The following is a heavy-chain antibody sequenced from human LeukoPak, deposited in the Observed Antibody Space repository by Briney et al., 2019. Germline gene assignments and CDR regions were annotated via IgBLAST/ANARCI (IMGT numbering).Heavy chain of an antibody. V-gene: IGHV3-30-3*01. Sequence: AGGSLRLSCAASGFTFSSYAMHWVRQAPGKGLEWVAVISYDGSNKYYADSVKGRFTISRDNSKNTLYLQMNSLRAEDTAVYYCASGRYCSGGSCYAYWGQGTLVTVSS. CDR2: ISYDGSNK. CDR1: GFTFSSYA. D-gene: IGHD2-15*01. CDR3: ASGRYCSGGSCYAY. J-gene: IGHJ4*02.